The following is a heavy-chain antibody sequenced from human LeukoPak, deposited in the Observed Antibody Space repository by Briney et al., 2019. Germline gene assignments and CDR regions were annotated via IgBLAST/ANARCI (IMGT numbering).Heavy chain of an antibody. CDR2: ISSSSTNK. CDR1: GFTFPNYR. V-gene: IGHV3-21*01. J-gene: IGHJ5*02. Sequence: GGSLRLSCAASGFTFPNYRMNWVGQTAGKGLEWVSSISSSSTNKYYADSVKGRFTISRDNARNSLYLQMNSLRVDDTAVYYCYPHYYGSGNLNWFDPWGQGTLVTVSS. CDR3: YPHYYGSGNLNWFDP. D-gene: IGHD3-10*01.